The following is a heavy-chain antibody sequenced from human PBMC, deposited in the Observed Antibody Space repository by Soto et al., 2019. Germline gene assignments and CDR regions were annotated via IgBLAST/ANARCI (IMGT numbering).Heavy chain of an antibody. CDR2: IIPIFGTA. CDR1: GGTFSSYA. V-gene: IGHV1-69*12. J-gene: IGHJ4*02. CDR3: ARDRYYDILTGSSFDY. Sequence: QVQLVQSGAEVKKPGSSVKVSCKASGGTFSSYAISWVRQAPGQGLEWMGGIIPIFGTANYAQKFQGRVTLTADESTSTAYLELSSLRSEDTAVYYCARDRYYDILTGSSFDYWGQGTLVTVSS. D-gene: IGHD3-9*01.